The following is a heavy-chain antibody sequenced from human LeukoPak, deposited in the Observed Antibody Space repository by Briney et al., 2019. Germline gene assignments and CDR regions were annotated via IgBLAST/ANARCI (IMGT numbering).Heavy chain of an antibody. Sequence: PSETLSLTCTVSGGSFSPYYWIWIRQPPGKGLEWIGYIYYSGSTNYNPSLQSRVTISVDTSKNQFSLRLSSVTAADTAVYYCARENSYYDSSGYYFGSGYLDYWGQGTLVTVSS. CDR3: ARENSYYDSSGYYFGSGYLDY. V-gene: IGHV4-59*01. CDR2: IYYSGST. CDR1: GGSFSPYY. D-gene: IGHD3-22*01. J-gene: IGHJ4*02.